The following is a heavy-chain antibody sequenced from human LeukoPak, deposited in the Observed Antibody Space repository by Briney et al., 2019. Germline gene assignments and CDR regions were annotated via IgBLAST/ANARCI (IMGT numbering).Heavy chain of an antibody. Sequence: SETLSLTCTVSGGSISSYYWSWIRQPAGRGLEWIGRIYTSGAADYNPSLKSRVSMSVDTSKNQFSLKLSSVTAADTAVYYCARNVLLWFGDQGAWFDYWGQGTLVTVSS. CDR2: IYTSGAA. CDR3: ARNVLLWFGDQGAWFDY. J-gene: IGHJ4*02. CDR1: GGSISSYY. V-gene: IGHV4-4*07. D-gene: IGHD3-10*01.